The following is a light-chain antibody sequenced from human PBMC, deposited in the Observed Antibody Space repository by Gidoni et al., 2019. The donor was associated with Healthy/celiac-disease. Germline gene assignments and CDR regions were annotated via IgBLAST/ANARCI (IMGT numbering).Light chain of an antibody. J-gene: IGKJ3*01. Sequence: EIVFTQSPGTLSLSPGERATLSCRYSQSVSSSYLAWYQQKPGQAPRLLIYGASSRATGIPDRFSGSGSGKDFTLTISRMEPEDFEVYYCQQYGSSPPFTFGPXTKVDIK. CDR2: GAS. CDR3: QQYGSSPPFT. V-gene: IGKV3-20*01. CDR1: QSVSSSY.